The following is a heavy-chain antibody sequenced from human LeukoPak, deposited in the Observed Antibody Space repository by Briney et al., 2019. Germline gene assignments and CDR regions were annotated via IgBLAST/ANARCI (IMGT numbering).Heavy chain of an antibody. J-gene: IGHJ4*02. CDR1: GGSISSYY. CDR3: ARVYSSGWYGERYFDY. D-gene: IGHD6-19*01. CDR2: IYYSGST. V-gene: IGHV4-59*01. Sequence: PSETLCLTCTVSGGSISSYYWSWIRQPPGKGLEWIGYIYYSGSTNYNPSLKSRVTISVDTSKNQFSLKLSSVTAADTAVYYCARVYSSGWYGERYFDYWGQGTLVTVSS.